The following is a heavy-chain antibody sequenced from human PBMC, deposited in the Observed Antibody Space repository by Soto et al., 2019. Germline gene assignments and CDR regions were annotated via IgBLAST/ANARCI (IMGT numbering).Heavy chain of an antibody. Sequence: NPSETLSLTCTVSGGSISSYYWSWIRQPPGKGLEWIGYIYYSGSTNYNPSLKSRVTISVDTSKNQFSLKLSSVTAADTAVYYCAGLSMVRGGYYYYGMDVWGQGTTVTVS. CDR1: GGSISSYY. V-gene: IGHV4-59*01. D-gene: IGHD3-10*01. CDR3: AGLSMVRGGYYYYGMDV. CDR2: IYYSGST. J-gene: IGHJ6*02.